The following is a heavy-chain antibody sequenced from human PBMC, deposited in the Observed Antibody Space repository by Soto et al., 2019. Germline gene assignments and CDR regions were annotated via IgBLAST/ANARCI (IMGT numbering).Heavy chain of an antibody. V-gene: IGHV1-18*01. CDR3: ARGALLWFGELFYLDAFDI. CDR1: GYTFTSYG. J-gene: IGHJ3*02. D-gene: IGHD3-10*01. CDR2: ISAYNGNT. Sequence: QVQLVQSGAEVKKPGASVKVSCKASGYTFTSYGISWVRQAPGQGLEWMGWISAYNGNTNYAQKLQGRVTMTTDTSTSTAYMELRSLRSEDTAVYYCARGALLWFGELFYLDAFDIWGQGTMVAVSS.